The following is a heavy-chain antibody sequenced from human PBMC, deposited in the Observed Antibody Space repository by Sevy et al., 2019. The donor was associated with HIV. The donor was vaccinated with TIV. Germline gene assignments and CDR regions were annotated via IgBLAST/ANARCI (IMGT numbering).Heavy chain of an antibody. Sequence: GGSLRLSCAASGFTFDDYGMSWVRQAPGKGLEWVSGINWNGGSTGYADSVKGRFTISRDNAKNSLYLQMNSLRAEDTALYYCARGRITMVRGVIVYYYYYYMDVWGKGTTVTVSS. CDR2: INWNGGST. CDR3: ARGRITMVRGVIVYYYYYYMDV. J-gene: IGHJ6*03. D-gene: IGHD3-10*01. V-gene: IGHV3-20*04. CDR1: GFTFDDYG.